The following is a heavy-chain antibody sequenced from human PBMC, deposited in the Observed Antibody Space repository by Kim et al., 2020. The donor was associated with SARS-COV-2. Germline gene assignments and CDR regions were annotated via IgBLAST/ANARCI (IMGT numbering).Heavy chain of an antibody. D-gene: IGHD1-26*01. CDR2: ISAYNGNT. Sequence: ASVKVSCKASGYTFTSYGISWVRQAPGQGLEWMGWISAYNGNTNYAQKLQGRVTMTTDTSTSTAYMELRSLRSDDTAVYYCARDRPGLVGATKNRGEYFQHWGQGTLVTVSS. V-gene: IGHV1-18*01. J-gene: IGHJ1*01. CDR1: GYTFTSYG. CDR3: ARDRPGLVGATKNRGEYFQH.